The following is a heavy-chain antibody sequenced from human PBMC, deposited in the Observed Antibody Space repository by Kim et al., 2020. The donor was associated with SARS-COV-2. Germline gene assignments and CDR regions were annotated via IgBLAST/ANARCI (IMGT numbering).Heavy chain of an antibody. Sequence: SETLSLTCTVSGGSISSYYWSWIRQPPGKGLEWIGYIYYSGSTNYNPSLKSRVTISVDTSKNQFSLKLSSVTAADTAVYYCARERIYYDSSGYHYYFDYWGQGTLVTVSS. V-gene: IGHV4-59*13. J-gene: IGHJ4*02. CDR2: IYYSGST. CDR3: ARERIYYDSSGYHYYFDY. D-gene: IGHD3-22*01. CDR1: GGSISSYY.